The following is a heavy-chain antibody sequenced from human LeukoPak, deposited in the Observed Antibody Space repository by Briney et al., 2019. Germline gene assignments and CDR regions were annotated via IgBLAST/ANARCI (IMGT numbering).Heavy chain of an antibody. J-gene: IGHJ4*02. D-gene: IGHD1-1*01. Sequence: ASVRVSCKASGYTFTGYFIYWVRQAPGQGLEWMGWINPNTGDTSYAQNFQARVTMTSDTSIRTAYMELTSLRSDDTAVYYCARRLGFGNDVFDYWGQGTLVTVSS. CDR1: GYTFTGYF. V-gene: IGHV1-2*02. CDR3: ARRLGFGNDVFDY. CDR2: INPNTGDT.